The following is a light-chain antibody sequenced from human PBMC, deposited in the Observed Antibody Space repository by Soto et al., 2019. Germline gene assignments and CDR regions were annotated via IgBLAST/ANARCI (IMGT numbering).Light chain of an antibody. CDR2: AAS. V-gene: IGKV1-39*01. CDR3: QQSYSTGWR. CDR1: QSISSY. Sequence: DIQMTQSPSSLSASVGDRVTITCRASQSISSYLNWYQQKPGKAPKLLIYAASSLQSGVPSRFSGSGSGTDFTLTISSLQPEDFATYYCQQSYSTGWRFGQGTKVEIK. J-gene: IGKJ1*01.